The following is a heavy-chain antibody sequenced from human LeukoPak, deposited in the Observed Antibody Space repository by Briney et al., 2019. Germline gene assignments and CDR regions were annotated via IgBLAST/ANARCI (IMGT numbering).Heavy chain of an antibody. Sequence: QPGGSLRLSCAASGFTLSSYWMHWVRQAPGKGLVWVSRINSDGSSTSYADSVKGRFTISRDNAKNTLYLQMNSLRAEDTAVYYCVTEANYYDSSGYILWGQGTMVTVSS. D-gene: IGHD3-22*01. J-gene: IGHJ3*01. CDR3: VTEANYYDSSGYIL. CDR1: GFTLSSYW. CDR2: INSDGSST. V-gene: IGHV3-74*01.